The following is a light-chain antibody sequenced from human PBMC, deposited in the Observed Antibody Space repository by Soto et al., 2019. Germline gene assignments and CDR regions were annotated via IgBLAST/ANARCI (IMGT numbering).Light chain of an antibody. J-gene: IGKJ3*01. CDR3: QQRSNWPRVT. CDR1: QSVSSN. Sequence: DIVLTQSPGTLSLSPGERATLSCRASQSVSSNLAWYQQKPGQAPRLLIYDASNRATGIPARFSGSGSGTDFTLTISSLEPEDFAVYYCQQRSNWPRVTFGPGTKVDIK. V-gene: IGKV3-11*01. CDR2: DAS.